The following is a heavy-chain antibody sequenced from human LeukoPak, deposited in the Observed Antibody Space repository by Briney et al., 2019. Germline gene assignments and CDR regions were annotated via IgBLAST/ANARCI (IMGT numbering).Heavy chain of an antibody. V-gene: IGHV3-66*01. D-gene: IGHD6-13*01. CDR3: ARGGSTSWYGFDY. CDR1: GFAVSSKY. J-gene: IGHJ4*02. Sequence: GGSLRLSCAASGFAVSSKYMSWVRQAPGKGLEWVSVTYSGGNTYCADSVKGRFTMSRDNSKNTLHLQMNSLSAEDTAVYYCARGGSTSWYGFDYWGQGTLVTVSS. CDR2: TYSGGNT.